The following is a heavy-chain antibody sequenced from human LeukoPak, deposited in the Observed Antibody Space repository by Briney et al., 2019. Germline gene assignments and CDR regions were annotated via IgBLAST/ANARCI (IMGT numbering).Heavy chain of an antibody. J-gene: IGHJ5*02. D-gene: IGHD3-10*01. CDR1: GFTFSDYY. CDR3: ARYGTMVRGVILNWFDP. Sequence: TGGSLRLSCAASGFTFSDYYMSWTRQAPGKGLEWVSYISSSGSTIYYADSVKGRSTISRDNAKNSLYLQMNSLRAEDTAVYYCARYGTMVRGVILNWFDPWGQGTLVTVSS. CDR2: ISSSGSTI. V-gene: IGHV3-11*04.